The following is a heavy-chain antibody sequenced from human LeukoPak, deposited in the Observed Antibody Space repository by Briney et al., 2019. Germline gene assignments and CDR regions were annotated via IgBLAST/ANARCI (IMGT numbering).Heavy chain of an antibody. CDR1: GGSISSYY. D-gene: IGHD3-22*01. V-gene: IGHV4-39*07. Sequence: SETLSLTCIVSGGSISSYYWGWIRQPPGKGLEWIGSIYYSGSTYYNPSLKSRVTISVDTSKNQFSLKLSSVTAADTAVYYCARSSEGRYYYDSSGFSYYYYYMDVWGKGTTVTISS. J-gene: IGHJ6*03. CDR3: ARSSEGRYYYDSSGFSYYYYYMDV. CDR2: IYYSGST.